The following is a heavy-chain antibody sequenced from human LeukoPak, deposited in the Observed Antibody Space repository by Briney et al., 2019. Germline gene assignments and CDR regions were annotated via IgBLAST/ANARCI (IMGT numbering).Heavy chain of an antibody. J-gene: IGHJ4*02. D-gene: IGHD4/OR15-4a*01. Sequence: KPGGSLRLSCAASGFTFSTYTMNWVRQAPGKGLEWVSSISSSRTYIYYADSVKGRFTISRDNAKNSLYLQMNSLRAEDTAVYYCARDEVYGEQYYFDYWGQGTLVSVSS. CDR1: GFTFSTYT. V-gene: IGHV3-21*01. CDR3: ARDEVYGEQYYFDY. CDR2: ISSSRTYI.